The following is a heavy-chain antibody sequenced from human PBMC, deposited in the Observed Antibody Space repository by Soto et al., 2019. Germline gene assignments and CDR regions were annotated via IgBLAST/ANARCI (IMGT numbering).Heavy chain of an antibody. CDR1: GGSISSGGYY. Sequence: QVQLQESGPGLVKPSQTLSLTCTVSGGSISSGGYYWSWIRQHPGKGLEWIGYIYYSGSTYYNPSPKMRVTISVDTSKNQFSLKLSSVTAADTAVYYCASNDAEYGDYANFDYWGQGTLVTVSS. CDR3: ASNDAEYGDYANFDY. D-gene: IGHD4-17*01. V-gene: IGHV4-31*03. CDR2: IYYSGST. J-gene: IGHJ4*02.